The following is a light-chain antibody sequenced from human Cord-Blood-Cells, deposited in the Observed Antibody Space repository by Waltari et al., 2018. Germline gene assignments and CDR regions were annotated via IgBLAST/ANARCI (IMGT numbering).Light chain of an antibody. CDR3: QRRSNWPPYT. V-gene: IGKV3-11*01. Sequence: EIVLTQSPPTLSLSPAERATLSCRPSQSVSSYLAWYQQKPGQAPRLLICDASNRATGIPARFSGRRSGTDFTLTISSLEPEDFAVYYGQRRSNWPPYTFGQGTKLEIK. J-gene: IGKJ2*01. CDR1: QSVSSY. CDR2: DAS.